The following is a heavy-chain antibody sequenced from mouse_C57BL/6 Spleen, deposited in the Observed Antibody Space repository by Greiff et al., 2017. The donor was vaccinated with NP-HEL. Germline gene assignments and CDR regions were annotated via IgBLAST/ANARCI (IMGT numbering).Heavy chain of an antibody. CDR2: ISYDGSN. J-gene: IGHJ1*03. V-gene: IGHV3-6*01. CDR3: AIEGYYGNYEGYFDV. Sequence: EVQLQESGPGLVKPSQSLSLTCSVTGYSITSGYYWNWIRQFPGNKLEWMGYISYDGSNNYNPSLKNRISITRDTSKNQFFLKLNSVTTEDTATYYCAIEGYYGNYEGYFDVWGTGTTVTVSS. D-gene: IGHD2-1*01. CDR1: GYSITSGYY.